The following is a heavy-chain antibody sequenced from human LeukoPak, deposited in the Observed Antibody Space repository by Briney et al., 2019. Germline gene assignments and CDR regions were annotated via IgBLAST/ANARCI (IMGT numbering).Heavy chain of an antibody. Sequence: ASVKVSCKASGYTFTSYGISWVRQAPGQGLEWMGWISAYSGNTNYAQKLQGRVTMTTDTSTSTAYMELRSLRSDDTAVYYCARDKQPRDYMDVWGKGTTVTISS. CDR1: GYTFTSYG. CDR3: ARDKQPRDYMDV. V-gene: IGHV1-18*01. D-gene: IGHD6-13*01. CDR2: ISAYSGNT. J-gene: IGHJ6*03.